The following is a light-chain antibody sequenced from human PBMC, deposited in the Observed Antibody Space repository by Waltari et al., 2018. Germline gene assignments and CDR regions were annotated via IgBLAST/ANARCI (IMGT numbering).Light chain of an antibody. CDR3: QSFDRSLNGVV. J-gene: IGLJ2*01. CDR1: RSHLGAGYD. Sequence: QSVLTPPPSVSGAPGQRVTISCTGSRSHLGAGYDVTWYQPLPGTAPKVLIYGDSRRPSGVPDRFSGSKSGSSASLAITGLQAEDEADYYCQSFDRSLNGVVFGGGTKLTVL. V-gene: IGLV1-40*01. CDR2: GDS.